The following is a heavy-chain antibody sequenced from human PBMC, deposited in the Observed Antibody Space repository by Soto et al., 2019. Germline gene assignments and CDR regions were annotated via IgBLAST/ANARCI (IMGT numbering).Heavy chain of an antibody. CDR1: GYTFSDYF. Sequence: QVQLVQSGAEVKKPGASVKVSCTTYGYTFSDYFLHWVRQAPGQGPEWMGFINPKREGTENAPKFQGRVTVTRDTSSSTVYMYLSGLTSDDTAIYYCARDSGIPGRYWDFGLWGRGTLVTVSS. V-gene: IGHV1-2*02. CDR2: INPKREGT. CDR3: ARDSGIPGRYWDFGL. J-gene: IGHJ2*01. D-gene: IGHD3-9*01.